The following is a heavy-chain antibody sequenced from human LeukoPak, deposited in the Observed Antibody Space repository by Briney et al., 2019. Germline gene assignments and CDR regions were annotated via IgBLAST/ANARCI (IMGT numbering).Heavy chain of an antibody. J-gene: IGHJ4*02. CDR3: AKGTLGSCIGPRCYPLDS. CDR2: LTTNGANT. Sequence: GGSLRLSCAASGFTFSSYAMNWVRQAPEKGLEWISILTTNGANTRYADYVKGRFTISRDNSKNTLYLQMNSLRAEDTAIYYCAKGTLGSCIGPRCYPLDSWGQGTLVTVSS. D-gene: IGHD2-15*01. V-gene: IGHV3-23*01. CDR1: GFTFSSYA.